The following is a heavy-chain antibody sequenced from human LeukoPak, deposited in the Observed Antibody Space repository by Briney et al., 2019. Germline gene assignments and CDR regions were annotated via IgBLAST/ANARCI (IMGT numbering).Heavy chain of an antibody. Sequence: TSETLSFTCTVSGGSISSYYWSWIRQPPGKGLEWIGYIYTSGSTNYNPSLKSRVTISVDTSKNQFSLKLSSVTAADTAVYYCARRYNWNYFDYWGQGTLVTVSS. J-gene: IGHJ4*02. D-gene: IGHD1-20*01. V-gene: IGHV4-4*09. CDR1: GGSISSYY. CDR2: IYTSGST. CDR3: ARRYNWNYFDY.